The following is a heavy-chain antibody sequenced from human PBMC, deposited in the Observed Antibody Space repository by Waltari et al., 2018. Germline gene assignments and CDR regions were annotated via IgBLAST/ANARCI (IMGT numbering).Heavy chain of an antibody. CDR2: MYPGDSGP. D-gene: IGHD1-20*01. CDR1: GYSFTSYW. CDR3: ARYNWNDAQHFHFDY. Sequence: EVQLVQSGAEVKKPGESLKISCNGSGYSFTSYWIGCVRHMPGKGLEWMGIMYPGDSGPSYSPSCEGQVTISADKCIITAYLQWSSLKASDTDMYYWARYNWNDAQHFHFDYWGQGTLVTVSS. J-gene: IGHJ4*02. V-gene: IGHV5-51*01.